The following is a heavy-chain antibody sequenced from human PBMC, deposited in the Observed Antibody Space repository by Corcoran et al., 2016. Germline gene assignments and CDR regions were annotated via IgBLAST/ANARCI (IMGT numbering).Heavy chain of an antibody. D-gene: IGHD3-22*01. CDR2: IIPIFGTA. CDR3: AYYYDSSGYYYHYGMDV. CDR1: GGTFSSYA. Sequence: QVQLVQSGAEVKKPGSSVKVSCRASGGTFSSYAISWVRLAPGQGLEWIGGIIPIFGTANYAQKFQGRVTITADKSTSTAYMELSSLRSEDTAVYYCAYYYDSSGYYYHYGMDVWGQGTTVTVSS. V-gene: IGHV1-69*06. J-gene: IGHJ6*02.